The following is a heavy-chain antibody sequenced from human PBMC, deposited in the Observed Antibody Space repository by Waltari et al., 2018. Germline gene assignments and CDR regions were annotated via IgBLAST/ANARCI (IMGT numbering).Heavy chain of an antibody. Sequence: QVQLQESGPGLVKPSETLSLTCAVSGYSISSGYYWGWIRQPPGKGLEWIGSIYHSGRPSYNPSLKGRFTISVDTSKNQFSLKLSSVTAADTAVYYCASRGYSSLPFGYGMDVWGQGTTVTVSS. CDR3: ASRGYSSLPFGYGMDV. CDR2: IYHSGRP. CDR1: GYSISSGYY. J-gene: IGHJ6*02. D-gene: IGHD2-15*01. V-gene: IGHV4-38-2*01.